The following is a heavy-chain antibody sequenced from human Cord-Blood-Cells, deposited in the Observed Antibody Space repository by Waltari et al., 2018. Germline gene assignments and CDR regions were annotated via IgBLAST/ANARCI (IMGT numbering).Heavy chain of an antibody. D-gene: IGHD3-9*01. V-gene: IGHV4-39*01. CDR1: GGSISSSSYY. J-gene: IGHJ4*02. Sequence: QLQLQESGPGLVKPSEPLSLTCTVSGGSISSSSYYWGWIRQPPGKGLEWIGSIYYSGSTYYNPSLKSRVTISVDTSKNQFSLKLSSVTAADTAVYYCARHPVLRYFDWLLFLDYWGQGTLVTVSS. CDR2: IYYSGST. CDR3: ARHPVLRYFDWLLFLDY.